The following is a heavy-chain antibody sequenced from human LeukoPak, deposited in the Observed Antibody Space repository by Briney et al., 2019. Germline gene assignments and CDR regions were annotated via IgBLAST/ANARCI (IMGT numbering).Heavy chain of an antibody. CDR2: IYYSGST. J-gene: IGHJ5*02. CDR3: ARDPSVLRYSNWFDP. CDR1: GGSISSSSYY. D-gene: IGHD3-9*01. V-gene: IGHV4-39*07. Sequence: PSETLSLTCTVSGGSISSSSYYWGWIRQPPGKGLEWIGSIYYSGSTNYNPSLKSRVTISVDTSKNQFSLKLSSVTAADTAVYYCARDPSVLRYSNWFDPWGQGTLVTVSS.